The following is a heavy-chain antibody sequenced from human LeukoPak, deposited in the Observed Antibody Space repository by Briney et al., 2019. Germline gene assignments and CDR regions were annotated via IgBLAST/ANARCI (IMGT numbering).Heavy chain of an antibody. CDR3: VINFPLQPDY. J-gene: IGHJ4*02. Sequence: GASVKVSCKASGYTFTSYGISWVRQAPGQGLEWMGWISAYNGNTNYAQKLQGRVTMTTDTSTSTACMELRSLRSDDTAVYYCVINFPLQPDYWGQGTLVTVSS. V-gene: IGHV1-18*01. D-gene: IGHD5-18*01. CDR1: GYTFTSYG. CDR2: ISAYNGNT.